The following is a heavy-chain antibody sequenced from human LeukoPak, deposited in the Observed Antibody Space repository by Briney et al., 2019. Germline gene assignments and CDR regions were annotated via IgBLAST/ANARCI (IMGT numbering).Heavy chain of an antibody. Sequence: GGSLRLSCAASGFTFSSYEMNWVRQAPGKGLEWVSYISSSGSTIYYADSVRVRFTISRDNAKNSLYLQMNSLRAEDTAVYYCATISSITMVRGDFDFWGQGTLVTVSS. CDR1: GFTFSSYE. V-gene: IGHV3-48*03. CDR3: ATISSITMVRGDFDF. D-gene: IGHD3-10*01. J-gene: IGHJ4*02. CDR2: ISSSGSTI.